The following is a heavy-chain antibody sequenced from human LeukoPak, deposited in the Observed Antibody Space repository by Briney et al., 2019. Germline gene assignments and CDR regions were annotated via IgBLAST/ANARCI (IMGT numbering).Heavy chain of an antibody. V-gene: IGHV3-30*03. CDR1: GFTVSSSF. J-gene: IGHJ4*02. D-gene: IGHD3-10*01. CDR2: TSSDLNVK. Sequence: GGSLRLSCAASGFTVSSSFIYWVRRAPGKGLEWVAVTSSDLNVKLYADSVKGRFTISRDNSRSTLYLQMNSLRPEDTAIYYCAREGYYGSGSPPSLYFDYWGQGTLVTVSS. CDR3: AREGYYGSGSPPSLYFDY.